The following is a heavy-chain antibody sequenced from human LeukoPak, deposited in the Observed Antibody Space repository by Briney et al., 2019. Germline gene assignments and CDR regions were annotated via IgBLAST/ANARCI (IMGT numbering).Heavy chain of an antibody. CDR1: GFTFSSYS. Sequence: GGSLRLSCAASGFTFSSYSMNWVRQAPGKGLEWVSSISSSRSYIYYADSVKGRFTISRDNAKNSLYLQMNSLRAEDTAVYYCARDLAVVVVSAFDIWGQGTMVTVSS. D-gene: IGHD3-22*01. V-gene: IGHV3-21*01. CDR3: ARDLAVVVVSAFDI. J-gene: IGHJ3*02. CDR2: ISSSRSYI.